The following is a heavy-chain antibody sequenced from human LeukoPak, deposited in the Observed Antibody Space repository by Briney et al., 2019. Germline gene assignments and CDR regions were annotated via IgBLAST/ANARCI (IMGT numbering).Heavy chain of an antibody. V-gene: IGHV1-69*13. J-gene: IGHJ4*02. CDR3: ARDSGSGYDRRAFDY. D-gene: IGHD5-12*01. CDR2: ILPIFGTA. Sequence: SVKVSCKASGGTFSSYAISWVRQAPGQGLEWMGGILPIFGTANYAQKFQGRVTITADESTSTAYMELSSLRSEDTAVYYCARDSGSGYDRRAFDYWGQGTLVTVSS. CDR1: GGTFSSYA.